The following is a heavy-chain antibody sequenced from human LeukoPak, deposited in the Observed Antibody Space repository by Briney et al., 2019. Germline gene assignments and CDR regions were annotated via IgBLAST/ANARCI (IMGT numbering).Heavy chain of an antibody. V-gene: IGHV3-21*01. J-gene: IGHJ6*02. CDR3: AHSKTCYYDSGGYFCLYGMDG. Sequence: GGSLRLSCAASGFTFSNYGMNWVRQTPDKGLEWVASISSTSSYIYYTDSVRGRFTISRDNTKNSLYLQMNSLRAEDTAVYYCAHSKTCYYDSGGYFCLYGMDGWGQGTTVTVSS. D-gene: IGHD3-22*01. CDR1: GFTFSNYG. CDR2: ISSTSSYI.